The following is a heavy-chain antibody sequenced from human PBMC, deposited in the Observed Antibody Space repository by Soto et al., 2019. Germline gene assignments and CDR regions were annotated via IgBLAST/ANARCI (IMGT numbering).Heavy chain of an antibody. Sequence: AVKVSCKASGGTFSSYAISWVRQAPGQGLEWMGGIIPIFGTANYAQKFQGRVTITADKSTSTAYMELSSLRSEDTAVYYCARDLDSWSFDIWGQGTMVTVSS. CDR3: ARDLDSWSFDI. V-gene: IGHV1-69*06. D-gene: IGHD3-22*01. J-gene: IGHJ3*02. CDR2: IIPIFGTA. CDR1: GGTFSSYA.